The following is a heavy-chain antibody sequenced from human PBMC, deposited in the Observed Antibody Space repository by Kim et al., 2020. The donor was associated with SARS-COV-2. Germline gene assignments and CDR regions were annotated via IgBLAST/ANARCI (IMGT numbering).Heavy chain of an antibody. CDR2: SSSSTI. CDR3: TRGGADY. J-gene: IGHJ4*02. Sequence: SSSSTIYYADSVKGRFTISRDNAKNSLYLQMNSLRDEGTAVYYWTRGGADYWGQGTLVTVSS. D-gene: IGHD1-26*01. V-gene: IGHV3-48*02.